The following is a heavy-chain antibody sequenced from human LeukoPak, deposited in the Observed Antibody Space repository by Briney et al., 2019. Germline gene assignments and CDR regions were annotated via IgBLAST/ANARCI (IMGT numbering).Heavy chain of an antibody. J-gene: IGHJ3*02. CDR2: ISSSGSTI. CDR3: ARAGHVITMIVVLDAFDT. Sequence: SGGSLRLSCAASGFTFSSYEMNWVRQAPGKGLEWLSYISSSGSTIYYADSVKGRFTISRDNAKSSLYLQMNTLRAEDTAVYYCARAGHVITMIVVLDAFDTWGQGTMVTVSS. V-gene: IGHV3-48*03. D-gene: IGHD3-22*01. CDR1: GFTFSSYE.